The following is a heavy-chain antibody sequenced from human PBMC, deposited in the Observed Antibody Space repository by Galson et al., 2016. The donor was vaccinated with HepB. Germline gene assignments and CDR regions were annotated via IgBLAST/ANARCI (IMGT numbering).Heavy chain of an antibody. Sequence: CAISGDSVSSNSAAWNWIRQSPSRGLEWLGRTYYRSKWYNDYALSVKSRTTINPDTSKNQFSLHLTSVTPEDTPVYYCAREPGHCSGGSCYSGGMDVWGQGTTVTVSS. V-gene: IGHV6-1*01. CDR1: GDSVSSNSAA. CDR2: TYYRSKWYN. D-gene: IGHD2-15*01. CDR3: AREPGHCSGGSCYSGGMDV. J-gene: IGHJ6*02.